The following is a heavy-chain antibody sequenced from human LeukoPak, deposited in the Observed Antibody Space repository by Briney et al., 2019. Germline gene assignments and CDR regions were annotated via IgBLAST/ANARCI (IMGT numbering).Heavy chain of an antibody. D-gene: IGHD4-17*01. V-gene: IGHV5-51*01. CDR3: AYGKYYFDY. Sequence: GESLKISCKGSGYRFTSNWIAWVRQMPGKGLELMGIIYPGDSDTTYSPSFQGHVTISADKSISTAYLQWSSLRASDTAMYYCAYGKYYFDYWGQGTLVTVSS. CDR1: GYRFTSNW. J-gene: IGHJ4*02. CDR2: IYPGDSDT.